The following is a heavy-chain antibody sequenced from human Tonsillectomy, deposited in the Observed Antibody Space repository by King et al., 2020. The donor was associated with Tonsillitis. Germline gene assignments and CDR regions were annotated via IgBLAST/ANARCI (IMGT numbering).Heavy chain of an antibody. J-gene: IGHJ4*02. Sequence: VQLVQSGGGLVQPGGSLRLSCAASGFTFSNYSMNWVRQAPGKGLEWVSYISSSSSTIYYADSVKGRFTISRDNAKNSLYLQMNSLRDEDTAVYYCARDATLTYYYGSGGYYTVPYWGQGTLVTVSS. CDR3: ARDATLTYYYGSGGYYTVPY. V-gene: IGHV3-48*02. CDR1: GFTFSNYS. D-gene: IGHD3-10*01. CDR2: ISSSSSTI.